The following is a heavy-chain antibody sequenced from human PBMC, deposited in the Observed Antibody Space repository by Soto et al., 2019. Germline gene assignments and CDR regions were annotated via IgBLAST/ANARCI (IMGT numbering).Heavy chain of an antibody. V-gene: IGHV1-69*01. CDR3: ARERELAIFGVVTSYYYGMDV. CDR2: IIPIFGTA. Sequence: QVQLVQSGAEVKKPGSSVKVSCKASGGTFSSYAISWVRQAPGQGLEWMGGIIPIFGTANYAQKFQGRVTIPADESTSTAYMELSSLRSEDTAVYYCARERELAIFGVVTSYYYGMDVWGQGTTVTVSS. J-gene: IGHJ6*02. CDR1: GGTFSSYA. D-gene: IGHD3-3*01.